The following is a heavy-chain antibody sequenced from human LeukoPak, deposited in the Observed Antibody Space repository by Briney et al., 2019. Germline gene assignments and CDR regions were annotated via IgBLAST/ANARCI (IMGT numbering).Heavy chain of an antibody. CDR2: ISGSGGST. J-gene: IGHJ4*02. V-gene: IGHV3-23*01. CDR3: AKDPDPYDFWSGSFDY. Sequence: GGSLRLSCAASGFTFSSYGMSWVRQAPGKGLEWVSAISGSGGSTYYADSVKGRFTISRDNSKNTLYLQMNSLRAEDTAVYYCAKDPDPYDFWSGSFDYWGQGTLVTVSS. D-gene: IGHD3-3*01. CDR1: GFTFSSYG.